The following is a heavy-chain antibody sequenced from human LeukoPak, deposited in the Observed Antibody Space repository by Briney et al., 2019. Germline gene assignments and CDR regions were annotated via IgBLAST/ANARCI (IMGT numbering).Heavy chain of an antibody. Sequence: PGGSLPLSCAASGFTFSSYWMHWVRQAPGKGLVWVSRIDSFGSSQNYADSLRGRFTISRDNAKNTLYLQMSSLRADDTAVYYCARSDHYHDNSGYDVWGQGALVSVCS. CDR2: IDSFGSSQ. J-gene: IGHJ4*02. CDR1: GFTFSSYW. V-gene: IGHV3-74*01. D-gene: IGHD3-22*01. CDR3: ARSDHYHDNSGYDV.